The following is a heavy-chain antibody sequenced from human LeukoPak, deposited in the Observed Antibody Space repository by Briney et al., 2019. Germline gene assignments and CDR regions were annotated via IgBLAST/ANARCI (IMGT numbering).Heavy chain of an antibody. CDR3: ARIPGDY. D-gene: IGHD2-2*02. V-gene: IGHV3-48*03. CDR2: ISSSGSPM. CDR1: GFTFSTYE. Sequence: QPGGSLRLSCAASGFTFSTYEMNWVRQAPGKGLEWVSYISSSGSPMYYEDSVKGRFTISRDNAKNSLYLQMNSLRAEDTAVYYCARIPGDYWGQGTLVTVSS. J-gene: IGHJ4*02.